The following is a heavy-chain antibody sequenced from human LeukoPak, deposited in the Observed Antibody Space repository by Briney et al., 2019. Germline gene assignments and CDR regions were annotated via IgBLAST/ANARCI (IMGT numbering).Heavy chain of an antibody. CDR2: ISYDGSNK. CDR3: ARTGIVLMVSYGGLDY. D-gene: IGHD2-8*01. J-gene: IGHJ4*02. Sequence: GGSLRLSFAASGFTFSSYAMHWVRQAPGKGLEWVAVISYDGSNKYYADSVKGRFTISRDNSKNTLYLQMNSLRAEDTAVYYCARTGIVLMVSYGGLDYWGQGTLVTVSS. CDR1: GFTFSSYA. V-gene: IGHV3-30-3*01.